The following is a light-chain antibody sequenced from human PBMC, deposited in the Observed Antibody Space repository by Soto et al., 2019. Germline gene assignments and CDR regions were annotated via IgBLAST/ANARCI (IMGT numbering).Light chain of an antibody. Sequence: EIVLTQSPATLSVSPGERATLSCRASQSVSSSYLAWYQQKPGQAPRLLIFGASTRATGIPDRFRGSGSGTDFTLTITRLEPEDFGVYYCQQYGSSPQTFGQGTKVDIK. CDR1: QSVSSSY. V-gene: IGKV3-20*01. CDR2: GAS. CDR3: QQYGSSPQT. J-gene: IGKJ1*01.